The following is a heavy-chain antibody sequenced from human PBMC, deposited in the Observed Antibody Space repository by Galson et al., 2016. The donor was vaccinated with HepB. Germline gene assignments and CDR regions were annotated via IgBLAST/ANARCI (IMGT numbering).Heavy chain of an antibody. CDR2: INQDGSDT. CDR1: GFTFTTYW. J-gene: IGHJ4*02. CDR3: ARGGQRNDILLDY. V-gene: IGHV3-7*01. Sequence: SLRLSCAASGFTFTTYWMNWVRQAPGKGLEWVANINQDGSDTRYVDSVKGRFTISRDNTKNSLYLQLDSLIAEDTAMYYGARGGQRNDILLDYWGQGTLVTVSS. D-gene: IGHD1-1*01.